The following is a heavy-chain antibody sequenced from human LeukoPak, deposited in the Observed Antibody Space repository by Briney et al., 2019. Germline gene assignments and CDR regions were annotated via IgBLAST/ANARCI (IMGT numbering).Heavy chain of an antibody. CDR2: ISSSSSYI. CDR3: ARSPIVATIGGNFDY. V-gene: IGHV3-21*01. D-gene: IGHD5-12*01. Sequence: GGSLRLSCAASGFTFSSYSMNWVRQAPGKGLEWVSSISSSSSYIHYADSVKGRFTISRDNAKNSLYLQMNSLRAEDTAVYYCARSPIVATIGGNFDYWGQGTLVTVSS. CDR1: GFTFSSYS. J-gene: IGHJ4*02.